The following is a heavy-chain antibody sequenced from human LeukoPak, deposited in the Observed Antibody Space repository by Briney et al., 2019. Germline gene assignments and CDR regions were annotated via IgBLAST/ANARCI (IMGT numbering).Heavy chain of an antibody. J-gene: IGHJ3*02. CDR1: GGSISSYY. D-gene: IGHD6-13*01. Sequence: PSETLSLTCTVSGGSISSYYWSWIRQPPGKGLEWIGYIYYSGSTNYNPSLKSRVTISVDTSKNQFSLKLSSVTAADTAVYYCAGDIPGIAAAGSYAFDTWGQGTMVTVSS. V-gene: IGHV4-59*12. CDR3: AGDIPGIAAAGSYAFDT. CDR2: IYYSGST.